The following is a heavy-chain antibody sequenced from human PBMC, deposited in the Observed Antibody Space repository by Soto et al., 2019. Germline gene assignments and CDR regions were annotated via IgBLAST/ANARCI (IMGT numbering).Heavy chain of an antibody. CDR1: GFTFSSHA. J-gene: IGHJ4*02. Sequence: QVQLAESGGGVVQPGTSLRLSCAASGFTFSSHAMHWVRQAPGKGLEWVALISSDGSNEYYIDSVKGRFTISRDNSKNSLSLQMNSLRAEDTAVYYCARDHEGRGTYFDYWGQGTLVTVSS. V-gene: IGHV3-30*03. D-gene: IGHD3-10*01. CDR2: ISSDGSNE. CDR3: ARDHEGRGTYFDY.